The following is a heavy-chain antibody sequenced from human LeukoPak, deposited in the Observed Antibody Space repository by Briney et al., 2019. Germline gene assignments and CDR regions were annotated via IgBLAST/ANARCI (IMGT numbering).Heavy chain of an antibody. D-gene: IGHD3-10*01. CDR2: ISSSGSTI. J-gene: IGHJ4*02. CDR1: GFTFSSYE. V-gene: IGHV3-48*03. CDR3: ARPNEISWSYYGSGRYFDY. Sequence: PGGSLRLSCAASGFTFSSYEMNWVRQAPGKGLEWVSYISSSGSTIYYADSVKGRFTISRDNAKNSLYLQMNSLRAEDTAVYYCARPNEISWSYYGSGRYFDYWGQGTLVTVSS.